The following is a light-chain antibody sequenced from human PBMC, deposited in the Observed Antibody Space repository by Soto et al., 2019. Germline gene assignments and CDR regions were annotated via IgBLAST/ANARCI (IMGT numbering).Light chain of an antibody. CDR2: KAS. CDR3: QEYDSYLT. V-gene: IGKV1-5*03. CDR1: QSISSW. J-gene: IGKJ4*01. Sequence: DIQMTQSPSTLSASVGDRVTITCRASQSISSWVAWYQQKPGKAPKLMIYKASSLESGVPSRFNGSESGTEITLTVSSLQPDDFATYYCQEYDSYLTFGGGTKVEIK.